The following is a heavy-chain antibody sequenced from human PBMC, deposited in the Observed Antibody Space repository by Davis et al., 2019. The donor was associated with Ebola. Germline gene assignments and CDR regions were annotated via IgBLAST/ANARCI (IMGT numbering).Heavy chain of an antibody. CDR2: ISSSSSSI. Sequence: PGGSLRPSCATLGSTFSSYAMNWVRQAPGKGLEWVSSISSSSSSIYYTDSVKGRFTISRDNARNSVYLQMDGLRAEDTAVYFCTKDLETGTIVGYDAFDVWGQATMVSVSS. J-gene: IGHJ3*01. D-gene: IGHD1-26*01. CDR3: TKDLETGTIVGYDAFDV. V-gene: IGHV3-21*06. CDR1: GSTFSSYA.